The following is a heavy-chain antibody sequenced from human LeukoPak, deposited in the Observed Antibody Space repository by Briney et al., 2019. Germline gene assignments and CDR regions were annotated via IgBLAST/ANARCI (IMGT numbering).Heavy chain of an antibody. CDR3: ARAKTRTDLNGWGY. CDR1: GYTFTSYD. J-gene: IGHJ4*02. CDR2: MNPNSGNT. D-gene: IGHD7-27*01. V-gene: IGHV1-8*01. Sequence: ASVKVSCKASGYTFTSYDINWVRQATGQGLEWMGWMNPNSGNTGYAQKFQGRVTMTRNTSISTAYMELSSLRSEDAAVYYCARAKTRTDLNGWGYWGQGTLVTVSS.